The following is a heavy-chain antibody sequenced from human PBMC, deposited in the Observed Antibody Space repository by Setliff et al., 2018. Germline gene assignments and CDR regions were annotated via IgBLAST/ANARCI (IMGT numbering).Heavy chain of an antibody. CDR3: ARKGISALSGAFDM. D-gene: IGHD1-26*01. Sequence: PSETLSLTCTVAGGSISNYYWSWIRQPAGKGLEWIGRIYTSGSTNYNPSLKSRVTMSVDTSKNQFSLKLSSVTAADTAVYYCARKGISALSGAFDMWGQGTMVTVSS. J-gene: IGHJ3*02. CDR2: IYTSGST. CDR1: GGSISNYY. V-gene: IGHV4-4*07.